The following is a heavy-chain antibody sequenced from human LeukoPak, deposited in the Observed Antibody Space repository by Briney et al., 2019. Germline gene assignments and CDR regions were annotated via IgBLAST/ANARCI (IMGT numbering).Heavy chain of an antibody. CDR3: ASSHYDYVWGSYRYPQAFDY. V-gene: IGHV5-51*01. D-gene: IGHD3-16*02. Sequence: GESLKISCKGSGYSFTSYWIGWVRQMPGKGLEWMGIIYPGDSDTRYSPSFQGQVTISADKSISTAYLQWSSLKASDTAMYYCASSHYDYVWGSYRYPQAFDYWGQGTLVTVSS. CDR1: GYSFTSYW. J-gene: IGHJ4*02. CDR2: IYPGDSDT.